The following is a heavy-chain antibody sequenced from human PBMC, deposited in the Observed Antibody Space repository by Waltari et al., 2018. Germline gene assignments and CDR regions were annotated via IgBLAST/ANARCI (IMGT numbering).Heavy chain of an antibody. CDR3: ARAAHTVRPHYFDS. CDR2: IGPDRNFK. Sequence: QEHLVEAGGGKVQTGGSLRLSGATSGFRFSDFGIHWVRRTPGKGLEWVTFIGPDRNFKAYGKSFEGRFTISRDNSKSIVYLQINDLRPEDTTVYYCARAAHTVRPHYFDSWGPGTPVTVSS. CDR1: GFRFSDFG. J-gene: IGHJ4*02. V-gene: IGHV3-30*02.